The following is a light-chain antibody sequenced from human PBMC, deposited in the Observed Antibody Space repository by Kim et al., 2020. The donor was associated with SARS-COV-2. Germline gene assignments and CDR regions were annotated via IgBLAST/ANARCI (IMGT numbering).Light chain of an antibody. V-gene: IGLV3-25*03. CDR2: KDS. J-gene: IGLJ1*01. Sequence: SYELTQPPSVSVSPGQTARITCSGDALPKQYAYWYQQKPGQAPVLVIYKDSERRSGIPERFSGSSSGTTVTLTISGVQAEDEADYYCQSADSSGTYVFGT. CDR3: QSADSSGTYV. CDR1: ALPKQY.